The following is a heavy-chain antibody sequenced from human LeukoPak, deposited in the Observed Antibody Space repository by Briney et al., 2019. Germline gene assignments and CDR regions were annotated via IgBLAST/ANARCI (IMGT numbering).Heavy chain of an antibody. CDR1: GFTFSSYG. D-gene: IGHD2-2*01. V-gene: IGHV3-30*03. CDR3: ARGPEIDRQLPDLKYYYYYMDV. Sequence: GGSLRLSCAASGFTFSSYGMHWVRQAPGKGLEWVAVISYDGSNKYYADSVKGRFTISRDNSKNTLYLQMNSLRADDTAVYYCARGPEIDRQLPDLKYYYYYMDVWGKGTTVTVSS. CDR2: ISYDGSNK. J-gene: IGHJ6*03.